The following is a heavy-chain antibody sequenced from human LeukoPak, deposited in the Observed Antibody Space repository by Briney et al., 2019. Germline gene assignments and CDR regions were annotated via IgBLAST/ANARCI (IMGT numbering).Heavy chain of an antibody. CDR1: GGTFSSYA. J-gene: IGHJ4*02. Sequence: GASVKVSCKASGGTFSSYAISWVRQAPGQGLEWMGRIIPILGIANYAQKFQGRVTITADKSTSTAYMELSSLRSDDTAVYYCARELSPPESPGYNLLAMKFGLDYWGQGTLVTVSS. D-gene: IGHD5-18*01. CDR2: IIPILGIA. V-gene: IGHV1-69*04. CDR3: ARELSPPESPGYNLLAMKFGLDY.